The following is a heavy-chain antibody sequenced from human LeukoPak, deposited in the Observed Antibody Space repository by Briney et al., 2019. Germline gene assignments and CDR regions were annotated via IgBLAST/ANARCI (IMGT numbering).Heavy chain of an antibody. CDR3: ARSRSRYCSSTSCYRTGDYYFDY. CDR1: GFTFSSYS. CDR2: ISSSSSYI. D-gene: IGHD2-2*01. Sequence: PGGSLRLSCAASGFTFSSYSMNWVRQAPGKGLEWVSSISSSSSYIYYADSVKGRFTISRDNAKNSLYLQMNSLRAEDTAVYYCARSRSRYCSSTSCYRTGDYYFDYWGQGTLVTVSS. J-gene: IGHJ4*02. V-gene: IGHV3-21*04.